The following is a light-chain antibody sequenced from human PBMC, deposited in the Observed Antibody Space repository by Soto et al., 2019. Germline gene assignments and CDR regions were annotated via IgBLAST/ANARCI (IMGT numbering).Light chain of an antibody. CDR1: QRISSN. V-gene: IGKV3-15*01. CDR2: GAS. Sequence: EILMTQSQATLSFSPGERATLSCRASQRISSNVAWYQLKPGQAPRLLIYGASTRATGVPARFSGGGSGTEFTLTISRLQSEDLAVYVCQQYKDWPPYTFGQGTKLEIK. CDR3: QQYKDWPPYT. J-gene: IGKJ2*01.